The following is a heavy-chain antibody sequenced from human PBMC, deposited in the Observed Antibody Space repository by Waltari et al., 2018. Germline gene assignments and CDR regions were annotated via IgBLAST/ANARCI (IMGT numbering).Heavy chain of an antibody. Sequence: EVQLVQSGAEVKKPGESLKISCKGSGYSFTSYWFGWVSQMPGKGSAWVGSFDPGYPDTRYSPSFQGQFTISADKSVSTAYRQWSSLKAADTAMYYCARLSYRRLYGMDVWGQGTTVTVSS. V-gene: IGHV5-51*01. CDR1: GYSFTSYW. J-gene: IGHJ6*02. CDR2: FDPGYPDT. CDR3: ARLSYRRLYGMDV.